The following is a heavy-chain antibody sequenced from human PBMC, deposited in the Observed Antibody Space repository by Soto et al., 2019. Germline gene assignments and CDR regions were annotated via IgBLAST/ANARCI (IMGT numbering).Heavy chain of an antibody. Sequence: ASVKVSCKASGYSFTDYHIHWVRQAPGQGLEWLGRINPKSGGTSTAQKFQGWVTMTTDTSISTASMELTRLTSDDTAIYYCARGDSTDCSNGVCSFFYNHDMDVWGHGPRSPSP. CDR3: ARGDSTDCSNGVCSFFYNHDMDV. J-gene: IGHJ6*02. CDR2: INPKSGGT. CDR1: GYSFTDYH. D-gene: IGHD2-8*01. V-gene: IGHV1-2*04.